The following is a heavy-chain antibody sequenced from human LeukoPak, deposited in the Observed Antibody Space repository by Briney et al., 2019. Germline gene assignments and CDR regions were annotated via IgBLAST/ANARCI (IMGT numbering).Heavy chain of an antibody. CDR3: ARGPIKGGYSGYDLDY. D-gene: IGHD5-12*01. V-gene: IGHV3-74*01. CDR1: GFTFSSYW. Sequence: PGGSLRLSCAASGFTFSSYWMPWVRQAPGKGLVWVSRINSDGSSTSYADSVKGRFTISRDNAKNTLYLQMNSLRAEDTAVYYCARGPIKGGYSGYDLDYWGQGTLVTVSS. CDR2: INSDGSST. J-gene: IGHJ4*02.